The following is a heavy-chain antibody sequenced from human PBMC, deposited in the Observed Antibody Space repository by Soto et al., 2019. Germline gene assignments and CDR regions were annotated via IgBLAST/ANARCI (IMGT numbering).Heavy chain of an antibody. CDR1: GGSVSSGSYY. CDR2: IYYSGST. CDR3: ARETAMVTS. J-gene: IGHJ4*02. Sequence: ASETLSLTCTVSGGSVSSGSYYWSWIRQPPGKGLEWIGYIYYSGSTNYNPSLKSRVTISVDTSKNQFSLKLSSVTAADTAVYYCARETAMVTSWGQGTLVTVSS. D-gene: IGHD5-18*01. V-gene: IGHV4-61*01.